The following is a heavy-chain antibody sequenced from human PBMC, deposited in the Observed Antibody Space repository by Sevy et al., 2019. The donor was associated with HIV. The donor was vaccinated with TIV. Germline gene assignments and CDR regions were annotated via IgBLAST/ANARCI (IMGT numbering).Heavy chain of an antibody. D-gene: IGHD5-12*01. CDR3: ASGSSRDGYNGSAY. CDR1: GGTFSSYA. CDR2: IIPIFGTA. J-gene: IGHJ4*02. Sequence: ASVKVSCKASGGTFSSYAISWVRQAPGQGLEWMGGIIPIFGTANYAQKFQGRVTITADESTSTAYMELSSLRSEDTAVYYCASGSSRDGYNGSAYWGQGTLVTVSS. V-gene: IGHV1-69*13.